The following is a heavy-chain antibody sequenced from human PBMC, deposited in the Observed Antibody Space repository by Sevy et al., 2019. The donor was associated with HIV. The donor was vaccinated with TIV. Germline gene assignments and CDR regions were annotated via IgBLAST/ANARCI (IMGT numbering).Heavy chain of an antibody. CDR1: GYSFSTYW. CDR3: ARRGNSGGYYFHY. V-gene: IGHV5-51*01. D-gene: IGHD6-19*01. Sequence: GESLKISCKGSGYSFSTYWIGWVRQMPGKGLEWMGIIYPGDSDIRYSPSFQGQVTISVDKSITTAYLQWNSLKASDTAMYYCARRGNSGGYYFHYWGQGTLVTVSS. CDR2: IYPGDSDI. J-gene: IGHJ4*02.